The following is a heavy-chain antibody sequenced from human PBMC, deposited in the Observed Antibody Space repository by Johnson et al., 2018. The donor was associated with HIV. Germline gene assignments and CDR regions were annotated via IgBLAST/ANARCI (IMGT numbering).Heavy chain of an antibody. CDR2: IYSGGTT. V-gene: IGHV3-66*01. D-gene: IGHD3-16*01. Sequence: VQLVESGGGLVHPGGSLRLSCAASGFTVSSNYMSWVRQAPGKGLEWVSVIYSGGTTYYADSVKGRFTISRDNSKNTLYLQMNSLRAGDTAVYYCARAVGVWGDQLGFDIWGQGTMVTVSS. CDR3: ARAVGVWGDQLGFDI. CDR1: GFTVSSNY. J-gene: IGHJ3*02.